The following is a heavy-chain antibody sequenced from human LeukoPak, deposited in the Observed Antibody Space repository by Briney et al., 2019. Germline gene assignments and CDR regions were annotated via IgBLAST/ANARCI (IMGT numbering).Heavy chain of an antibody. CDR3: ARGGYCSSTSCYTDY. V-gene: IGHV4-59*11. D-gene: IGHD2-2*02. CDR1: GASISSHY. J-gene: IGHJ4*02. Sequence: PSETLSLTCTVSGASISSHYWSWVRQPPGKGLEWIGYIYYSGSTNYNPSLKSRVTISVDTSKNQFSLKLSSVTAADTAVYYCARGGYCSSTSCYTDYWGQGTLVTVSS. CDR2: IYYSGST.